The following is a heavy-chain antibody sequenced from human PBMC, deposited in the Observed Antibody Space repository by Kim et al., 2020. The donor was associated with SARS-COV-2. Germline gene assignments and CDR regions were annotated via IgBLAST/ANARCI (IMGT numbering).Heavy chain of an antibody. CDR2: T. Sequence: TSYADSVKGRFTISRDNAKNTLYLQMNSLRAEDTAVYYCARIVGATNLDYWGQGTLVTVSS. V-gene: IGHV3-74*01. D-gene: IGHD1-26*01. J-gene: IGHJ4*02. CDR3: ARIVGATNLDY.